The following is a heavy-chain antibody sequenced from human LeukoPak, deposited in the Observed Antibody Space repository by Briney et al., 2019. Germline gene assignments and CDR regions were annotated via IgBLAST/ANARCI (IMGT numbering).Heavy chain of an antibody. CDR2: ISSSSSTI. Sequence: PGGSLRLSCAASGFAFKTYSMNWVRQTPGKGLEWISFISSSSSTIYYADSVKGRFTISRDNAKNSLYLQMNSLRAEDTAVYYCARETSRSSSGYRYYYYGMDVWGQGTTVTVSS. V-gene: IGHV3-48*04. CDR3: ARETSRSSSGYRYYYYGMDV. D-gene: IGHD3-22*01. J-gene: IGHJ6*02. CDR1: GFAFKTYS.